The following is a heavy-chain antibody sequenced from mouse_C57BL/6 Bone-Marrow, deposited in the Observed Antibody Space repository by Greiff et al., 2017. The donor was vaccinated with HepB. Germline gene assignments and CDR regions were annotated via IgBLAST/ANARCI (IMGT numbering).Heavy chain of an antibody. CDR3: TRTTVVATPFDY. J-gene: IGHJ2*01. Sequence: VQLQQSGAELVRPGASVKLSCTASGFIIKDDYMHWVKQRPEQGLEWIGWIDPENGDTEYASKFQGKATITADTSSNTAYLQLSSLTSEDTAVYYCTRTTVVATPFDYWGQGTTLTVSA. CDR1: GFIIKDDY. CDR2: IDPENGDT. D-gene: IGHD1-1*01. V-gene: IGHV14-4*01.